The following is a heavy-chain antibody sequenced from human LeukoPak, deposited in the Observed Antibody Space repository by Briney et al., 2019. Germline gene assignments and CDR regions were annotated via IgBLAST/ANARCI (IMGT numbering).Heavy chain of an antibody. D-gene: IGHD5-12*01. CDR1: GGSISSYY. Sequence: SETLSLTCSVSGGSISSYYWNWIRQPPGKGLEWIGSVSYSGSTNYNPSLESRVTISVDTSKNQFSLKLSSVTAADTAVYYCARHALRGFYFDYWGQGTLVTVSS. CDR2: VSYSGST. V-gene: IGHV4-59*08. CDR3: ARHALRGFYFDY. J-gene: IGHJ4*02.